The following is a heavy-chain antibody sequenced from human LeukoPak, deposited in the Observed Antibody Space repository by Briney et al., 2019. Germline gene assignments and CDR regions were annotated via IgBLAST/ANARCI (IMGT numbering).Heavy chain of an antibody. CDR2: IRYNGNNQ. Sequence: GGSLRLSCAASGFSFSDYGMHWVRQAPGKGLEWVAFIRYNGNNQYYADSVKGRFTISRDNSKNTLYLQMNSLKGDDTAVYYCAKDSAFYYIDVWGKGTTVIISS. CDR3: AKDSAFYYIDV. D-gene: IGHD3-10*01. V-gene: IGHV3-30*02. J-gene: IGHJ6*03. CDR1: GFSFSDYG.